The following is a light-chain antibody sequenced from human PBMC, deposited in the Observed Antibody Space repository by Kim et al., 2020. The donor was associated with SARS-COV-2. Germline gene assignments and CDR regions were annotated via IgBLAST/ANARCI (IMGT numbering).Light chain of an antibody. CDR3: STYTSRSTLV. CDR1: SSDDYDYRY. CDR2: DVS. V-gene: IGLV2-14*03. Sequence: QSALTQPASVSGSPGQSITISCTGTSSDDYDYRYVSWYQQHADKAPKVMIYDVSDRPSGVSQRFSGSKSGNTASLTISGLQPEDEADYYCSTYTSRSTLVFGTGTKVTVL. J-gene: IGLJ1*01.